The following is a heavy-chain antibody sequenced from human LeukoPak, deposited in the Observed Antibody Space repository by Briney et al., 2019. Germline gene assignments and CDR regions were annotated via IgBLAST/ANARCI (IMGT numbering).Heavy chain of an antibody. V-gene: IGHV3-11*01. CDR1: GFTFSDYY. CDR3: ARYCSSTSCYVPFDY. CDR2: ISSSGSTI. D-gene: IGHD2-2*01. J-gene: IGHJ4*02. Sequence: GSLRLSCAASGFTFSDYYMSWIRQAPGKGLEWVSYISSSGSTIYYADSVKGRFTISRDNAKNSLYLQMNSLRAEDTAVYYCARYCSSTSCYVPFDYWGQGTLVTVSS.